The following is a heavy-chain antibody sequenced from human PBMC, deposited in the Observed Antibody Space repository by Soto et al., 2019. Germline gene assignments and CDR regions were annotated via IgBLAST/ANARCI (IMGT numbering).Heavy chain of an antibody. V-gene: IGHV1-18*04. CDR3: ASAATGSYHSAY. CDR1: GYAFTSYG. D-gene: IGHD3-10*01. J-gene: IGHJ4*02. Sequence: ASVKVSCKTSGYAFTSYGVNWVRQAPGQGLEWMGWIAPHSGRTTYLPKFQGRVTITADAATNTAYMELGSLSSDDTGIYFCASAATGSYHSAYWGQGTVVTVPQ. CDR2: IAPHSGRT.